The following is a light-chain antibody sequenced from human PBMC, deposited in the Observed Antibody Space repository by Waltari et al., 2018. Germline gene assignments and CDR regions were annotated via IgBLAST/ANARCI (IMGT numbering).Light chain of an antibody. CDR3: YSTDSSGNYQV. J-gene: IGLJ2*01. CDR1: ALPKTY. V-gene: IGLV3-10*01. Sequence: SYELTPPPSVSVSPGQTARITCSGDALPKTYITWFQQKSGQAPVLVIYEDSKRPFGIPERFSASSSGTMATLSISGAQVEDEGDYYCYSTDSSGNYQVFGGGTKLTVL. CDR2: EDS.